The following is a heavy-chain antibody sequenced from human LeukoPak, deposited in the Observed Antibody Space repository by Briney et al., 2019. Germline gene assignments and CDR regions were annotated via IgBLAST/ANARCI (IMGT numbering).Heavy chain of an antibody. Sequence: PSETLSLTCTVSGGSMSGYFWSWIRQPPGKGLEWIGHIYYSGSTNYNPSLKRRATISVDTSNNKSSLRLTSMTAADTAVYYCARDLRGGWYYFDYWGQGTLVTVSS. J-gene: IGHJ4*02. V-gene: IGHV4-59*12. CDR3: ARDLRGGWYYFDY. CDR1: GGSMSGYF. D-gene: IGHD6-19*01. CDR2: IYYSGST.